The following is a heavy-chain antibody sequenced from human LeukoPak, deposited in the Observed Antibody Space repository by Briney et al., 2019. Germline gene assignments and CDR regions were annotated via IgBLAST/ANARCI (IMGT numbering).Heavy chain of an antibody. V-gene: IGHV1-69*13. CDR1: GGTFSSYA. CDR3: ASPLQGVYGFDYYYYYMDV. J-gene: IGHJ6*03. Sequence: SVKVSCKASGGTFSSYAISWVRQAPGQGLEWMGGIIPIFGTANYAQKFQGRVTITADESTSTAHMELSSLRSEDTAVYYCASPLQGVYGFDYYYYYMDVWGKGTTVTVSS. CDR2: IIPIFGTA. D-gene: IGHD3-10*01.